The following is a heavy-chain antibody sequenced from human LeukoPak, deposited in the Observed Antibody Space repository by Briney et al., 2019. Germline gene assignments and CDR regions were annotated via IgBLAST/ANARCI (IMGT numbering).Heavy chain of an antibody. CDR2: MNPNSGNT. V-gene: IGHV1-8*01. Sequence: GASVKVSCKASGYTFTSYDINWVRQATGQGLQWMGWMNPNSGNTGYAQKFQGRVTITTDESTSTAYMELSSLRSGDTAVYYCAREARYFDWLLSYYYYYMDVWGKGTTVTVSS. CDR1: GYTFTSYD. CDR3: AREARYFDWLLSYYYYYMDV. D-gene: IGHD3-9*01. J-gene: IGHJ6*03.